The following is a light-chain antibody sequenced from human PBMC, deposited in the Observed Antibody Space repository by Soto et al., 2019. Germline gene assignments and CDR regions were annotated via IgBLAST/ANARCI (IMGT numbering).Light chain of an antibody. CDR3: QQYDNAPQT. CDR2: RSS. V-gene: IGKV3-20*01. Sequence: IVLTQSPATLSLSPGERATLSCRASQSVGRNFLAWYQQKPGHAPRLLIHRSSTRPTGIPDRFSGSGCATDFTLTISSLEPEDFAVYYCQQYDNAPQTFGQGTRVEIK. CDR1: QSVGRNF. J-gene: IGKJ1*01.